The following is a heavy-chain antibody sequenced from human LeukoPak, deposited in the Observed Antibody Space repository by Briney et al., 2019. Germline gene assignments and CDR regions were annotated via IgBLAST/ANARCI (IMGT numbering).Heavy chain of an antibody. CDR1: GFTFSSYG. Sequence: GGSLRLACAASGFTFSSYGMSWVRQAPGKGLEWASAISDSGGSTYYADSVKGRFTISRDNSKNTLYLQMNSLRAEDTAVYYCARDSSGHVNWFDPWGQGTLVTVSS. J-gene: IGHJ5*02. CDR3: ARDSSGHVNWFDP. CDR2: ISDSGGST. V-gene: IGHV3-23*01. D-gene: IGHD3-22*01.